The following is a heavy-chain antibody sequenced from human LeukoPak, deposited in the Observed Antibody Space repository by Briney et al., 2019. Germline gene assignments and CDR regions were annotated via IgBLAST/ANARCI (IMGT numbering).Heavy chain of an antibody. CDR1: GFTFSSYA. CDR2: LRGDGET. V-gene: IGHV3-23*01. D-gene: IGHD6-13*01. CDR3: AKASWVSSADAVL. J-gene: IGHJ4*02. Sequence: GGSLRLSCAASGFTFSSYAMSWVRQAPARGLEWVSSLRGDGETFYADSVKGRFTLSRDHSRNTVYLHLNNLRVEDTAVYYCAKASWVSSADAVLWGQGTVVAVS.